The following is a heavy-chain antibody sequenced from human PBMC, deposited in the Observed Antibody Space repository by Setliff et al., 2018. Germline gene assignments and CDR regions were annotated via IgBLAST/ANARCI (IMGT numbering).Heavy chain of an antibody. V-gene: IGHV1-46*01. CDR3: VRGGLAAAGKKGVFEH. Sequence: ASVKVSCKTSGYSFIRYYMYWVRQAPGQGPEWMGTINTGGGSASIVDQFQGRVTMTRDTSTSTVYLDLNSLRSDDTAVYYCVRGGLAAAGKKGVFEHWGQGTLVTVSS. D-gene: IGHD6-13*01. CDR1: GYSFIRYY. J-gene: IGHJ4*02. CDR2: INTGGGSA.